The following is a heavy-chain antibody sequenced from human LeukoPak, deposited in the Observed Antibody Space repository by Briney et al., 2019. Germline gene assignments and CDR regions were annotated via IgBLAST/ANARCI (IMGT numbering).Heavy chain of an antibody. CDR2: IYSGGST. Sequence: TGGSLRLSCAASGFTVSSNYMSWVRQAPGKGLEWVSIIYSGGSTFYADSVKGRFTISRDNSKNTLYLQMNSLRAEDTAVYYCARTDMVRGVIDYWGQGTLVTVSS. J-gene: IGHJ4*02. CDR1: GFTVSSNY. V-gene: IGHV3-53*01. D-gene: IGHD3-10*01. CDR3: ARTDMVRGVIDY.